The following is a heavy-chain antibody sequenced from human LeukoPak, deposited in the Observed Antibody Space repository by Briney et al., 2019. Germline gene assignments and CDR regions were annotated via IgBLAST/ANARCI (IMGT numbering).Heavy chain of an antibody. J-gene: IGHJ4*02. CDR2: TIPILGIA. Sequence: SVKVSCKASGGTFSSYAISWVRQAPGQGLEWMGRTIPILGIANYAQKFQGRVTITADKSTSTAYMELSSLRSEDTAVYYCARGLRYFDWLLSNWGQGTLVTVSS. CDR1: GGTFSSYA. V-gene: IGHV1-69*04. D-gene: IGHD3-9*01. CDR3: ARGLRYFDWLLSN.